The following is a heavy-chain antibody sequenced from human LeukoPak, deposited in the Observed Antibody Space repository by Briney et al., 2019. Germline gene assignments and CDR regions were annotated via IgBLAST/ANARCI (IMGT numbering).Heavy chain of an antibody. CDR3: ARDFDQPSGN. D-gene: IGHD3-9*01. J-gene: IGHJ4*02. V-gene: IGHV3-74*01. CDR2: LNSDGSNT. CDR1: GFTFSSYW. Sequence: GGSLRLSCAASGFTFSSYWMHWVRQAPGKGLVWVSRLNSDGSNTGYADSVKGRFIISGDNAKNTLYLQMNSLRAEDTAVYYCARDFDQPSGNWGQGTLVTVSS.